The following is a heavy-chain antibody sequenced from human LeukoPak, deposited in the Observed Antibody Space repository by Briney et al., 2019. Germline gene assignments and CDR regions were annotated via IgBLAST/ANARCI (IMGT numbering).Heavy chain of an antibody. Sequence: PGGSLRLSCAASGFTFSSYAMHWVRQAPGKGLEWVAVISYDGSNKYYADSVKGRFTISRDNSKNTLYLQMNSLRAEDTAVYYCARGAVALLSYFDYWGQGTLVTVSS. J-gene: IGHJ4*02. D-gene: IGHD6-19*01. V-gene: IGHV3-30-3*01. CDR3: ARGAVALLSYFDY. CDR1: GFTFSSYA. CDR2: ISYDGSNK.